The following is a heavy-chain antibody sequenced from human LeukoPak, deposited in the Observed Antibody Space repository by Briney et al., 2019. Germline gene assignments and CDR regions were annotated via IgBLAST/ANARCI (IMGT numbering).Heavy chain of an antibody. Sequence: PSETLTLTCADYGGPSSGYYWSWIRQPPGKGLEWIGEINHTGSNNYNPSLKRRVTISVDTSKNQFSLKLSSVTAADTAVYYCARGGFSYYHGSGSHPYWGQGALVTVSS. V-gene: IGHV4-34*01. CDR2: INHTGSN. CDR3: ARGGFSYYHGSGSHPY. J-gene: IGHJ4*02. CDR1: GGPSSGYY. D-gene: IGHD3-10*01.